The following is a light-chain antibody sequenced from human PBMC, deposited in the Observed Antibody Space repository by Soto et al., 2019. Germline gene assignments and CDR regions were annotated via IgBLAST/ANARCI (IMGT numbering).Light chain of an antibody. CDR1: QSVSSSF. CDR2: DAS. J-gene: IGKJ3*01. V-gene: IGKV3-20*01. CDR3: QHYRRSPGLFT. Sequence: EVVLTQSPCTLSLSPGERAILSCRASQSVSSSFLAWYQQKPGRTPRLLIYDASSRATGIPDRFSGSGSGTDFTLTIDRLEPEDFAVYYCQHYRRSPGLFTFGPGTKVDIK.